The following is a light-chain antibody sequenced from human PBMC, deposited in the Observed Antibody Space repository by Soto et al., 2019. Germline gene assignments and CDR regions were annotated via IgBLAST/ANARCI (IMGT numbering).Light chain of an antibody. CDR3: SSYSSSSTLV. CDR2: EVS. V-gene: IGLV2-14*02. J-gene: IGLJ1*01. Sequence: QSALTQPASVSGSPGQSITISCTGTSSDVGRYNLVSWYQQNPRKAPKLIIFEVSNRPSGVSYRFSGSKSGNTASLAISGLEAEDEATYYCSSYSSSSTLVFGTGTKVTVL. CDR1: SSDVGRYNL.